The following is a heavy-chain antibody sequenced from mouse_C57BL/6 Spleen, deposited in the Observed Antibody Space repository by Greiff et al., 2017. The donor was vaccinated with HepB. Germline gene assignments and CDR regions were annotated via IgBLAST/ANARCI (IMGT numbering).Heavy chain of an antibody. Sequence: VQLQQSGTVLARPGASVKMSCKTSGNTFTSYWMHWVKQRPGQGLEWIGANYPGNSDTSYNQKFKGKAKLTAVTSASTAYVELSSLTNEDSAVYYCTRKNYSKNYAMDYWGQGTSVTVSS. D-gene: IGHD2-5*01. CDR3: TRKNYSKNYAMDY. V-gene: IGHV1-5*01. CDR1: GNTFTSYW. J-gene: IGHJ4*01. CDR2: NYPGNSDT.